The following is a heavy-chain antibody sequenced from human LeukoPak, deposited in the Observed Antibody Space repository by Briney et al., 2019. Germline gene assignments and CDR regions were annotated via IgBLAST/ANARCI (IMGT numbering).Heavy chain of an antibody. Sequence: GASVKLSCKASGYTLTGYDMHWVRQAPGQGLEWMGCIDPNSSGTNYAQKFQGTVPLNTDPSIRTAYVEVSRLKSAATAVHYCATLYTAMVTGYYFDFWGQGTLVTVSS. J-gene: IGHJ4*02. CDR3: ATLYTAMVTGYYFDF. V-gene: IGHV1-2*02. CDR1: GYTLTGYD. D-gene: IGHD5-18*01. CDR2: IDPNSSGT.